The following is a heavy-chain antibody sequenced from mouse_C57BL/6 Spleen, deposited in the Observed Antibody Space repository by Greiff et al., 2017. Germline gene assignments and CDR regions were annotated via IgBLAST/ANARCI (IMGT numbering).Heavy chain of an antibody. J-gene: IGHJ1*03. Sequence: VQLQQSGAELVKPGASVKLSCKASGYTFTSYWMHWVKQRPGQGLEWIGLIHPNSGSTNYNEKFKSKATLTVDKSSSTAYMQLCSLTSEDATVYYCARLEGGVYSDYVWYFDFWGTGTTVTVSS. V-gene: IGHV1-64*01. CDR1: GYTFTSYW. CDR2: IHPNSGST. D-gene: IGHD2-4*01. CDR3: ARLEGGVYSDYVWYFDF.